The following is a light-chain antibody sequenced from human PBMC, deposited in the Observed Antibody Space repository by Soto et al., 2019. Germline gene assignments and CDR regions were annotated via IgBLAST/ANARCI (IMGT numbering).Light chain of an antibody. CDR3: QQYGSSPIT. Sequence: DIVMTHTTGTLSLSPGERATLSCSASQSLSSSYIVWYQQKPGQAPRLLIYGASSMATGIPDRFSGSGSGTDFTLTISRLEPEDFAVYYCQQYGSSPITFGQGTRLEIK. CDR1: QSLSSSY. CDR2: GAS. V-gene: IGKV3-20*01. J-gene: IGKJ5*01.